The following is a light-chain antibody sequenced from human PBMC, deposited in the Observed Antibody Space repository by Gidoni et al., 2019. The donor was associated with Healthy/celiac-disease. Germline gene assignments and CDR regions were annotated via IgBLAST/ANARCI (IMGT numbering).Light chain of an antibody. CDR3: CSYAGSSTFVV. J-gene: IGLJ2*01. Sequence: QSALTQPASVSGSPGQSIPSSCTGTSSDVGSYNLVSWYQQHPGKAPKLMIYEVSKRPSGVSNRFSGSKSGNTASLTISGLQAEDEADYYCCSYAGSSTFVVFGGGTKLTVL. V-gene: IGLV2-23*02. CDR1: SSDVGSYNL. CDR2: EVS.